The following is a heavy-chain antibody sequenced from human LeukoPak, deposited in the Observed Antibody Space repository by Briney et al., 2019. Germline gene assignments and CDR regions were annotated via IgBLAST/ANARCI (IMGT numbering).Heavy chain of an antibody. CDR2: IAYGGST. CDR1: GGSINNYY. CDR3: ARDRVGANGHFDY. V-gene: IGHV4-59*01. D-gene: IGHD1-26*01. Sequence: SETLSLACSVSGGSINNYYWSWIRQPPGKGLEWIGYIAYGGSTNYKSPLKSRVTISVDTSKKQLSLKLSSVTAADTAVYYCARDRVGANGHFDYWGQGTLVTVSS. J-gene: IGHJ4*02.